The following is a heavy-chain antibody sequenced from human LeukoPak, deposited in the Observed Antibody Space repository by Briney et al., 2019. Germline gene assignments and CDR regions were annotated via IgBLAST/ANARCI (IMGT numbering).Heavy chain of an antibody. Sequence: GGSLRLSCAASGFTFSSSVMGWVRQTPGKGLKWVSSISSSGSYIYYADSVRGRFTISRDNAKNSLYLQMNSLRAEETAVYHCARDPFSAGAEYLQYLGQGALVTVSS. CDR3: ARDPFSAGAEYLQY. V-gene: IGHV3-21*01. J-gene: IGHJ1*01. CDR2: ISSSGSYI. CDR1: GFTFSSSV. D-gene: IGHD6-25*01.